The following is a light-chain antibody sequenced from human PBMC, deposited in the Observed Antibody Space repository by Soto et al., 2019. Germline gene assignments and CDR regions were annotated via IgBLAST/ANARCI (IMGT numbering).Light chain of an antibody. CDR2: AAS. CDR3: QQGHSTPYT. Sequence: DIQMTQSPSSLSASVGDRVTITCRASQNISNYLNWYQQKPGVAPKLLIYAASTLQGAVPSRFSGSGSGTDFTLTISSLHSEDFATYHCQQGHSTPYTFGQGTRLEI. CDR1: QNISNY. J-gene: IGKJ2*01. V-gene: IGKV1-39*01.